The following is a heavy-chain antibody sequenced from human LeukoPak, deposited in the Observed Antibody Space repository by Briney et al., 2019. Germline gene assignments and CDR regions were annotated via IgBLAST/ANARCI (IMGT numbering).Heavy chain of an antibody. J-gene: IGHJ6*03. CDR3: AKSSPRQTTHYMDV. CDR1: GFTFSSYG. V-gene: IGHV3-33*06. CDR2: IWYDGSNK. D-gene: IGHD4-17*01. Sequence: PGRSLRLSCAASGFTFSSYGMLWVRQAPGKGLEWVAVIWYDGSNKYYADSVKGRFTISRDNSKNTLYLQMNSLRAEDTAVYYCAKSSPRQTTHYMDVWGKGTTVTISS.